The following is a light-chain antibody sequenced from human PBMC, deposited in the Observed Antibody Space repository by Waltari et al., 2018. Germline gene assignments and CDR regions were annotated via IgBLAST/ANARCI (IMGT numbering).Light chain of an antibody. CDR1: QSVSSSY. V-gene: IGKV3-20*01. CDR3: QQYGSSPRT. CDR2: GAS. Sequence: EIVLTPSPGTLSLSPGERATLSCRASQSVSSSYLAWDQQKPGQAPRLLIYGASSRATGIPDRFSGSGSGTDFTLTISRLEPEDFAVYYCQQYGSSPRTFGQGTRLEIK. J-gene: IGKJ5*01.